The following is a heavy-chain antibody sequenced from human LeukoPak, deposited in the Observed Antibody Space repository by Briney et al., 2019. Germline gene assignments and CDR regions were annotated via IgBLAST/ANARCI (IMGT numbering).Heavy chain of an antibody. J-gene: IGHJ4*02. CDR3: ARFRGLGYFDY. Sequence: PSETLSLTCTVSGGSISSYYWSWIRQPPGKGLEWIGYIYYSGSTNYNPSLKSRVTISVDTSKNQFSLKLSSVTAADTAVYYCARFRGLGYFDYWGQGTLVTVSS. D-gene: IGHD6-6*01. V-gene: IGHV4-59*01. CDR1: GGSISSYY. CDR2: IYYSGST.